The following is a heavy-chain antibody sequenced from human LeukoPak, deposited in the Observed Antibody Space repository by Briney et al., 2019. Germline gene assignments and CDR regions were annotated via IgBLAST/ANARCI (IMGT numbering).Heavy chain of an antibody. V-gene: IGHV1-69*05. CDR3: ARVVEMATINWFDP. Sequence: SVEVSCKASGGTFSSYAISWVRQAPGQGLEWMGGIIPIFGTANYAQKFQGRVTTTTDESTSTAYMELSSLRTEDTAVYYCARVVEMATINWFDPWGQGTLVTVSS. D-gene: IGHD5-24*01. CDR1: GGTFSSYA. J-gene: IGHJ5*02. CDR2: IIPIFGTA.